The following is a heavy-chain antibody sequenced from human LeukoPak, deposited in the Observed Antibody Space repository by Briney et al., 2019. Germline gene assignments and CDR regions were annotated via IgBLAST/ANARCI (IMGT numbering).Heavy chain of an antibody. CDR2: IIPIFGTA. Sequence: SVKVSCKASGGPFSSYAISWVRQAPGQGLEWMGGIIPIFGTANYAQKFQGRVTITADKSTSTAYMELSSLRSEDTAVYYCARDRGVVVVAATENWFDPWGQGTLVTVSS. V-gene: IGHV1-69*06. J-gene: IGHJ5*02. D-gene: IGHD2-15*01. CDR3: ARDRGVVVVAATENWFDP. CDR1: GGPFSSYA.